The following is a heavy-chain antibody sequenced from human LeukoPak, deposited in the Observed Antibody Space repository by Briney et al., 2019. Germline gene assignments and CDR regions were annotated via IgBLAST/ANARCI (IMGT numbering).Heavy chain of an antibody. J-gene: IGHJ4*02. CDR2: ISYDGSNK. CDR1: GFTFSSYG. Sequence: GGSLRLSCAASGFTFSSYGMHWVRQASGKGLEWVAVISYDGSNKYYADSVKGRFTISRDNSKNTLYLQMNSLRAEDTAGDYCAKAPPPARYSSSYYWGQGTLVPVSS. CDR3: AKAPPPARYSSSYY. V-gene: IGHV3-30*18. D-gene: IGHD6-6*01.